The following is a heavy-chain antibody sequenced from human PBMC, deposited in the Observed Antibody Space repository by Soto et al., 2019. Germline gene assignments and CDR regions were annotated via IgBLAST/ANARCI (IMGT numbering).Heavy chain of an antibody. Sequence: SETLSLTCTVSGDSISSSSYFWGWIRQPPGKGLEWIGSIYYSGSTYYNPSLKSRVTISVDTSKNQFSLKLSSVTAADTAVYYCARGYCSGGSCYSEYYYYFMDVWGKGTTVAVSS. CDR3: ARGYCSGGSCYSEYYYYFMDV. J-gene: IGHJ6*03. V-gene: IGHV4-39*01. CDR1: GDSISSSSYF. D-gene: IGHD2-15*01. CDR2: IYYSGST.